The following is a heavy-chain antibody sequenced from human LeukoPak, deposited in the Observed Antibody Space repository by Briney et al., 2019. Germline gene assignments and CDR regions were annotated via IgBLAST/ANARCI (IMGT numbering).Heavy chain of an antibody. J-gene: IGHJ5*02. Sequence: PSETLSLTCAVSGGSISSDTCYWGWIRQPPGRGLEWVGSVYYSGSTYYSPSLKSRVIISVDTSKNQFSLKLSSVTAADTAVFYCGRHKGDARGRITIDDNWFDPWGQGTLVTVSS. CDR3: GRHKGDARGRITIDDNWFDP. CDR2: VYYSGST. V-gene: IGHV4-39*01. D-gene: IGHD1-20*01. CDR1: GGSISSDTCY.